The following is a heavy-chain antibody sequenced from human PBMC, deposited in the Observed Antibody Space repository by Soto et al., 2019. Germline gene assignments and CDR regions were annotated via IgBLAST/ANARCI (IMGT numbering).Heavy chain of an antibody. CDR3: AGGGYTNYVWGSYRVYNWFDP. CDR1: GGSVSSGSYY. J-gene: IGHJ5*02. V-gene: IGHV4-61*01. Sequence: QVQLQESGPGLVKPSETLSLTCTVSGGSVSSGSYYWSWIRQPPGKGLEWIGYIYYSGSTNYNPPPKSRVTISVDTYKNQFALKLSAVTAADRAVYYCAGGGYTNYVWGSYRVYNWFDPWGHGTLVTVSS. D-gene: IGHD3-16*02. CDR2: IYYSGST.